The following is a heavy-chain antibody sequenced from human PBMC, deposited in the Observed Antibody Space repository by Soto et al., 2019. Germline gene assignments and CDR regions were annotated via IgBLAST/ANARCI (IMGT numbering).Heavy chain of an antibody. V-gene: IGHV4-30-4*01. D-gene: IGHD3-3*01. CDR1: GASISRGDYY. Sequence: ASETLSLTCTVSGASISRGDYYWNWIRQSPGKGLEWIGNTYNNGRPNYNPSLKSRVTISGDSSKNQFSLKLRSLIAADTAVYYCARGGVYDFWSGLFDWGQGTLVTVSS. CDR2: TYNNGRP. J-gene: IGHJ4*02. CDR3: ARGGVYDFWSGLFD.